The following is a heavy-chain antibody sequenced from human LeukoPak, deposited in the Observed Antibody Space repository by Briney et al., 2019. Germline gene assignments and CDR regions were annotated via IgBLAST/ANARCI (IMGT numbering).Heavy chain of an antibody. CDR1: GFIFSAHP. J-gene: IGHJ4*02. Sequence: PGGSLRLSCVASGFIFSAHPLHWVRQSPDKGLEWLALIGSDGSKKYYADSVRGRFTVSRENSNTSLFLQMTTLRADDTAVYFCARQMTSTRLFDSWGQGTLVTVSS. CDR2: IGSDGSKK. CDR3: ARQMTSTRLFDS. D-gene: IGHD5/OR15-5a*01. V-gene: IGHV3-30*04.